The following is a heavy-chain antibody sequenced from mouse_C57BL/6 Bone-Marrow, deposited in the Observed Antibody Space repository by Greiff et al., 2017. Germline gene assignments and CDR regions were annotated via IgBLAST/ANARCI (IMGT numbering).Heavy chain of an antibody. CDR2: ISSGGDYI. CDR3: TREGTTVGVDY. Sequence: DVMLVESGEGLVKPGGSLKLSCAASGFTFSSYAMSWVRQTPEKRLEWVAYISSGGDYIYYADTVKGRFTISRDNARNTLYLQMSSLKSEDTAMYYCTREGTTVGVDYWGQGTTLTVSS. D-gene: IGHD1-1*01. CDR1: GFTFSSYA. J-gene: IGHJ2*01. V-gene: IGHV5-9-1*02.